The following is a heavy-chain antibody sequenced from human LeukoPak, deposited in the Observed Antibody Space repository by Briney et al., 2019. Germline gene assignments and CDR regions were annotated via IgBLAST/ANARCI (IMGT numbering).Heavy chain of an antibody. V-gene: IGHV3-23*01. Sequence: GGSLRLSCAASGLSFSSFAMSWVRQGPARGLEWVSSIRGNGDTFYADSVKGRFTLSSDSSRNTVYFQLNKLRVEDTAIYDCAKAGWVSSTDAVRWGQGTLVTVSS. CDR2: IRGNGDT. CDR3: AKAGWVSSTDAVR. CDR1: GLSFSSFA. J-gene: IGHJ4*02. D-gene: IGHD3-16*01.